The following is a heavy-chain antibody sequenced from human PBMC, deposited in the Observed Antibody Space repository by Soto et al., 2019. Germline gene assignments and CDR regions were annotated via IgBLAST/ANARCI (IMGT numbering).Heavy chain of an antibody. V-gene: IGHV1-69*02. CDR2: IIPILGIA. Sequence: QVQLVQSGAEVKKPGSSVKVSCKASGGTFSSYTISWVRQAPGQGLEWMGRIIPILGIANYAQKFQGRVTITADKSTSTAYMELSSLRSEDTAVYYCARSPTGIVVVSFDYWGQGTLVTVSS. CDR1: GGTFSSYT. CDR3: ARSPTGIVVVSFDY. J-gene: IGHJ4*02. D-gene: IGHD3-22*01.